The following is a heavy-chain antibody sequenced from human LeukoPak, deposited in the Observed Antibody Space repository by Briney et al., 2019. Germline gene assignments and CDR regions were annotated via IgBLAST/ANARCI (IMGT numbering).Heavy chain of an antibody. Sequence: GGSLRLSCAASGFTFSSFSMHWVRQAPGKGLEWVAVVSYDGSKKYYADSVKGRFTISRDNSKHTLYLQINSLRAEDTAVYYCARDVLVGATTPFDYWGQGTLVTVSS. D-gene: IGHD1-26*01. V-gene: IGHV3-30-3*01. J-gene: IGHJ4*02. CDR1: GFTFSSFS. CDR2: VSYDGSKK. CDR3: ARDVLVGATTPFDY.